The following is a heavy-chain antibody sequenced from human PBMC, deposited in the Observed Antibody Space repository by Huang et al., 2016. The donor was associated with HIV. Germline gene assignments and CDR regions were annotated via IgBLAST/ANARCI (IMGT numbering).Heavy chain of an antibody. V-gene: IGHV4-34*02. Sequence: QVQLQQWGAGLLKPSGALSLKCAVYGGSLSDLYWTWIRLSPGKRLEWIGELNHRGRSTYNPSLRSRVTMSVDMSKNQFSLNLTALTAADTAVYYGARPRMTATSSDSTWSFFDSWGQGTLVIVSS. CDR3: ARPRMTATSSDSTWSFFDS. D-gene: IGHD2-21*02. CDR2: LNHRGRS. J-gene: IGHJ4*02. CDR1: GGSLSDLY.